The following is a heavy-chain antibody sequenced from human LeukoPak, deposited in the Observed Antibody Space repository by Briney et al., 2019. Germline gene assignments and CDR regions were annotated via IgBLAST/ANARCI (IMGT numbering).Heavy chain of an antibody. J-gene: IGHJ4*02. CDR2: IFPGDSDT. CDR3: ARAGSGSHYKFYFDS. Sequence: GESLKISCKGSGYNFITYWIGWVRQMPGKGLEWMGFIFPGDSDTRYRPSFQGQVTISADKSISTAYLQWSSLKASDTAVYYCARAGSGSHYKFYFDSWGQGTLVTVSS. V-gene: IGHV5-51*01. CDR1: GYNFITYW. D-gene: IGHD3-10*01.